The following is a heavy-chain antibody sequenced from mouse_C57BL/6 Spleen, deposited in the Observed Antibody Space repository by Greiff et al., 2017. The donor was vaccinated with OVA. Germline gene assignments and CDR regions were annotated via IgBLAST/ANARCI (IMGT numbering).Heavy chain of an antibody. CDR1: GYTFTSYW. J-gene: IGHJ2*01. CDR3: AIRGSSLYSFDY. CDR2: IDTSDSET. V-gene: IGHV1-52*01. D-gene: IGHD1-1*01. Sequence: QVQLQQPGAELVRPGSSVKLSCKASGYTFTSYWMHWVKQRPLQGLEWIGNIDTSDSETHYNQKFKDKATLTVDKSSSTAYMQLSNLTSKDSAVYYCAIRGSSLYSFDYWGQGTTLTVSS.